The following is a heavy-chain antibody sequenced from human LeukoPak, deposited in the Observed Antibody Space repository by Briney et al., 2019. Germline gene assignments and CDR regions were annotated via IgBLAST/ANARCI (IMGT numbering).Heavy chain of an antibody. J-gene: IGHJ4*02. CDR2: ISSSGSYI. CDR3: ARVGNPSYYDFWSGSHYFDY. CDR1: GFTFSSYS. Sequence: PGGSLRLSCAASGFTFSSYSMNWVRQAPGKGLEWVSSISSSGSYIYYADSVEGRFTISRDNAKNSLYVQMNSLRAEDTAVYYCARVGNPSYYDFWSGSHYFDYWGQGTLVTVSS. V-gene: IGHV3-21*01. D-gene: IGHD3-3*01.